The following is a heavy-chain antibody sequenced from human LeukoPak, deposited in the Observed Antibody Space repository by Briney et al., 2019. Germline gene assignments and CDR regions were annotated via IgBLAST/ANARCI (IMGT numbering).Heavy chain of an antibody. D-gene: IGHD2-15*01. V-gene: IGHV1-8*01. Sequence: GASVKVSCKVSGYSLSDSSMHWVRQAPGKGLEWMGWMNPNSGDTGYAQKFQGRVIMTRNTSISTAYLELSSLRSDDTAVYYCARGGVVVAASQFDYWGQGTLVTVSS. CDR3: ARGGVVVAASQFDY. J-gene: IGHJ4*02. CDR1: GYSLSDSS. CDR2: MNPNSGDT.